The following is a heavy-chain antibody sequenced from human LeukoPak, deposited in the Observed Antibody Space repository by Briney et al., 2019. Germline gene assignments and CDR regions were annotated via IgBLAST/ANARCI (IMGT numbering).Heavy chain of an antibody. CDR2: IWYDGSNK. CDR1: GFTFSSYG. V-gene: IGHV3-33*01. CDR3: ARGDYDSSGFLDY. D-gene: IGHD3-22*01. J-gene: IGHJ4*02. Sequence: GGSLRLSCAASGFTFSSYGMHWVRQAPGKGLEWVAVIWYDGSNKYYADSVRGRFTISRDNSKNTLYLQMNSLRAEDTAVYYCARGDYDSSGFLDYWGQGTLVTVSS.